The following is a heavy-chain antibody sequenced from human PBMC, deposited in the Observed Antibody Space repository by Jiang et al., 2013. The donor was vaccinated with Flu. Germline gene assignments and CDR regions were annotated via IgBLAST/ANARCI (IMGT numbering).Heavy chain of an antibody. CDR1: GFTSGDYA. Sequence: VQLVESGGGLAQPGRSLRLSCAASGFTSGDYAMHWVRQAPGKGLEWVSGINWNSNNVGYADSVKGRFTISRDGAKNALYLQMNSLRAEDTALYYCAKDMARGLNTMFYGMDVWGQGTTVIVSS. CDR3: AKDMARGLNTMFYGMDV. V-gene: IGHV3-9*02. CDR2: INWNSNNV. J-gene: IGHJ6*02. D-gene: IGHD3-10*01.